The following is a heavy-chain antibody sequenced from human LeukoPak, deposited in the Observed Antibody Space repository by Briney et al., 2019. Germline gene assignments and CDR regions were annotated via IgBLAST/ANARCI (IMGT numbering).Heavy chain of an antibody. CDR3: ARGYDSSGYYDYYYGMDV. CDR2: IYKSGNT. J-gene: IGHJ6*02. CDR1: SGSISSYY. Sequence: SETLSLTCTVSSGSISSYYWSWIRQPPGKGLEWIGHIYKSGNTNYNPSLKSRVTISVDTSKNQFSLKLSSVTAADTAVYYCARGYDSSGYYDYYYGMDVWGQGTTVTVSS. D-gene: IGHD3-22*01. V-gene: IGHV4-59*01.